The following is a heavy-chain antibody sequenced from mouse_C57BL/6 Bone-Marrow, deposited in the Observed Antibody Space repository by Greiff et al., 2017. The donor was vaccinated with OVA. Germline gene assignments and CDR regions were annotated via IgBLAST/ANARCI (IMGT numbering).Heavy chain of an antibody. CDR1: GYSITSGYY. Sequence: LQESGPGLVKPSQSLSLTCSVTGYSITSGYYWNWIRQFPGNKLEWMGYISYDGSNNYNPSLKNRISITRDTSKNQFFLKLNSVTTEDTATYYCARYSNYVWYFDVWGTGTTVTVSS. CDR2: ISYDGSN. J-gene: IGHJ1*03. D-gene: IGHD2-5*01. V-gene: IGHV3-6*01. CDR3: ARYSNYVWYFDV.